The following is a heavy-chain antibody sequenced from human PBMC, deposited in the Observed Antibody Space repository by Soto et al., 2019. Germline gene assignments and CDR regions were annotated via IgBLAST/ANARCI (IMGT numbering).Heavy chain of an antibody. CDR3: ARDLWSEGVGYYYYYGMDV. CDR1: GFTFSDYY. J-gene: IGHJ6*02. D-gene: IGHD3-3*01. V-gene: IGHV3-11*01. CDR2: ISSSGSTI. Sequence: GGSLRLSCAASGFTFSDYYMSWIRQAPGKGLEWVSYISSSGSTIYYADSVKGRFTISRDNAKNSLYLQMNSLRAEDTAVYYCARDLWSEGVGYYYYYGMDVWGQGTTVTVSS.